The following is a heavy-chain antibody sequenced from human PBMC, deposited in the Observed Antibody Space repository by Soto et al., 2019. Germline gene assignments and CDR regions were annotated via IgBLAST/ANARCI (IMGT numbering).Heavy chain of an antibody. CDR1: GGSVSSGSYY. Sequence: SETLSLTCTVSGGSVSSGSYYWSWIRQPPGKGLEWIGNIHHSGSTFYNPSLKSRVSISVDTSKNQFSLKLSSVTAADTAVYYCARVNYRILTGYYGRYFDYWGQGTLVTVSS. V-gene: IGHV4-61*01. J-gene: IGHJ4*02. CDR2: IHHSGST. CDR3: ARVNYRILTGYYGRYFDY. D-gene: IGHD3-9*01.